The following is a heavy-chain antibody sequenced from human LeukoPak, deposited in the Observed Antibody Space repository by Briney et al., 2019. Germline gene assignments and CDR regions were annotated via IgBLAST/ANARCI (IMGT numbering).Heavy chain of an antibody. CDR2: IKQDGSEK. CDR3: ATEASSGLED. CDR1: GFTFSSYW. Sequence: GGSLRLSCAASGFTFSSYWMSWVRQAPGKGLEWVANIKQDGSEKYYLDSVKGRFTISRDNAENSLYLQVNSLRAEDTAVYYCATEASSGLEDWGQGILVTVSS. J-gene: IGHJ4*02. V-gene: IGHV3-7*01. D-gene: IGHD6-19*01.